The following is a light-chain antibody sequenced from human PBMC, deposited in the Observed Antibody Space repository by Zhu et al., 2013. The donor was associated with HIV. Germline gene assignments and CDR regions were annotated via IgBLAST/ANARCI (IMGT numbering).Light chain of an antibody. J-gene: IGKJ1*01. CDR3: QQYGGAPRT. Sequence: EIVLTQSPGTLSLSPGERATLSCRASQSVSRNYLAWYQQKPGQAPRLLIYGASSRATGIPDRFSGSGSGTDFTLTINTLEPEDFAVYYCQQYGGAPRTFGQGTKV. CDR1: QSVSRNY. CDR2: GAS. V-gene: IGKV3-20*01.